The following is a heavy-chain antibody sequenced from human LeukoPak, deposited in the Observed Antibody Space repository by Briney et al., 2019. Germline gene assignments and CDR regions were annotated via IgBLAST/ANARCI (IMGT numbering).Heavy chain of an antibody. CDR3: ARGARWYSSGWSCFDY. Sequence: GGSLRLSCAASGFTFDDYGMSWVRRAPGKGLEWVSGINWNGGSTGYADSVKGRFTISRDNAKNSLYLQMNSLRAEDTALYYCARGARWYSSGWSCFDYWGQGTLVTVSS. J-gene: IGHJ4*02. V-gene: IGHV3-20*04. CDR1: GFTFDDYG. D-gene: IGHD6-19*01. CDR2: INWNGGST.